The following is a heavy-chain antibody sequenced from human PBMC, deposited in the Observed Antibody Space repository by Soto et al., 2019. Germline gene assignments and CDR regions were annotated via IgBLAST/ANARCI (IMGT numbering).Heavy chain of an antibody. Sequence: GGSLRLSCAASGFTFSGHYMSWIRQAPGKGLEWIGYSSNSGSFTRYADSVKGRFSISRDNAKNSLYLQINSLRGDDTAIYYCVRSGDNYNLLDYWGQGTPVTVSS. V-gene: IGHV3-11*06. D-gene: IGHD1-1*01. CDR2: SSNSGSFT. CDR3: VRSGDNYNLLDY. J-gene: IGHJ4*02. CDR1: GFTFSGHY.